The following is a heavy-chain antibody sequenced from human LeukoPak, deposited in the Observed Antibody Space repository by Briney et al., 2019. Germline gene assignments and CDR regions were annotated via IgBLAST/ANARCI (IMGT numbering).Heavy chain of an antibody. CDR1: GFTFRSYW. D-gene: IGHD4-23*01. J-gene: IGHJ4*02. V-gene: IGHV3-7*05. CDR2: IKQDGSEK. Sequence: GGSLRLSCTASGFTFRSYWMSWVRQAPGKGLEWVANIKQDGSEKYYVDSVKGRFSISRDNAKNSLYLQMNSLRAEDTAVYYCAANGGPFDFWGQGTPVTVSS. CDR3: AANGGPFDF.